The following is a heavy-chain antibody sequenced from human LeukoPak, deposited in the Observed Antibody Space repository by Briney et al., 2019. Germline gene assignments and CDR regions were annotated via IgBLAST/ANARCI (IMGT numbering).Heavy chain of an antibody. CDR2: ISAYNGDT. D-gene: IGHD3-22*01. Sequence: GASVKVSCKASGYTFTNYGISRLRQAPGQGLEWMGWISAYNGDTKYLQNLQGRVTMTTDTSTSTAYMELRSLRSDDTAVYYCARDNPYYYLYWGQGTLVTVPS. CDR1: GYTFTNYG. CDR3: ARDNPYYYLY. J-gene: IGHJ4*02. V-gene: IGHV1-18*01.